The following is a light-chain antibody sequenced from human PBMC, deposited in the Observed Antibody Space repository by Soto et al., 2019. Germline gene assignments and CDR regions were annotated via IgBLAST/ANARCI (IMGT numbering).Light chain of an antibody. V-gene: IGKV3D-15*01. CDR2: GAS. J-gene: IGKJ1*01. CDR3: QQYNNWPRT. CDR1: QSVNTN. Sequence: EIVMTQAPATLCVAPGERASLSCRASQSVNTNVAWYQQEPGQAPRLLIYGASTRATGIPARFSGSVSGTEFALTISSLQSEDFAVYYCQQYNNWPRTFGQGTQVDIK.